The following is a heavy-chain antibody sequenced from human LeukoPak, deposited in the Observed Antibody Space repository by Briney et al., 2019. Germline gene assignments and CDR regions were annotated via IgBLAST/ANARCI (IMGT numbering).Heavy chain of an antibody. Sequence: SQTLSLTCTVSGGSISSSSYYWGWIRQPPGKGLEWIGSIYYSGSTYYNPSLKSRVTISVDTSKNQFSLKLSSVTAADTAVYYCARGYDGITMIVVVITDNWFDPWGQGTLVTVSS. J-gene: IGHJ5*02. V-gene: IGHV4-39*07. D-gene: IGHD3-22*01. CDR1: GGSISSSSYY. CDR3: ARGYDGITMIVVVITDNWFDP. CDR2: IYYSGST.